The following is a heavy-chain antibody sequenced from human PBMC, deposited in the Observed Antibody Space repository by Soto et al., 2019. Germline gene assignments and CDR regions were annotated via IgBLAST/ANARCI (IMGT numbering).Heavy chain of an antibody. CDR3: ARSIVVVVENWFDP. CDR2: IYYSGST. CDR1: GGSIGSSSYY. J-gene: IGHJ5*02. Sequence: KTSETLSLTCTVSGGSIGSSSYYWGWIRQPPGKGLEWIGSIYYSGSTYYNPSLKSRVTISVDTSKNQFSLKLSSVTAADTAVYYCARSIVVVVENWFDPWGQGTLVTVSS. V-gene: IGHV4-39*01. D-gene: IGHD2-15*01.